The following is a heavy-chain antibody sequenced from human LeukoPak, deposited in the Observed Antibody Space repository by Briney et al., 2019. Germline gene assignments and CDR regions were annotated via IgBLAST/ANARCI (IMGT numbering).Heavy chain of an antibody. CDR3: ASPSIGTLQKYSSSWYYFDY. V-gene: IGHV1-69*13. Sequence: SVKVSCKASGGTFSSYAICWVRQAPGQGLEWMGGIIPIFGTANYAQKFQGRVTITADESTSTAYMELSSLRSEDTAVYYCASPSIGTLQKYSSSWYYFDYWGQGTLVTVSS. CDR2: IIPIFGTA. D-gene: IGHD6-13*01. CDR1: GGTFSSYA. J-gene: IGHJ4*02.